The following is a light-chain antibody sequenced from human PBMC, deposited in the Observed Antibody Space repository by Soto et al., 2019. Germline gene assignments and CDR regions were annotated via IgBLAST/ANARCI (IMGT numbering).Light chain of an antibody. CDR2: DVN. V-gene: IGLV2-14*01. CDR1: SSDVGGYNY. Sequence: QSALTQPASVSGSPGQSIAMSCTGTSSDVGGYNYVSWYQQHPGKAPKLIIYDVNSRPSGVSDRFSGSKSGNTASLTISGLQAEDEADYYCSSFRSGSTYVFGTGTKVTVL. CDR3: SSFRSGSTYV. J-gene: IGLJ1*01.